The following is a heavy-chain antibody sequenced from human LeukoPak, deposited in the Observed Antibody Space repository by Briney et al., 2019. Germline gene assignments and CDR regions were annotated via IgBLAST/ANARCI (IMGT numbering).Heavy chain of an antibody. CDR2: ISSSSSTI. Sequence: GGSLRLSCAASGFTFSSYSMNWVRQAPGKGLEWVSYISSSSSTIYYADSVKGRFTISRDNAKNSLYLQMNSLRAEDAAVYYCASLSSSPNWFDPWGQGTLVTVSS. J-gene: IGHJ5*02. D-gene: IGHD6-6*01. V-gene: IGHV3-48*01. CDR3: ASLSSSPNWFDP. CDR1: GFTFSSYS.